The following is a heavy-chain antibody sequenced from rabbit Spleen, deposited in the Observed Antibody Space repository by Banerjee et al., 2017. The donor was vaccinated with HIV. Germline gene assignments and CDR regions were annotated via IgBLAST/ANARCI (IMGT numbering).Heavy chain of an antibody. CDR1: GFSFSNKAV. Sequence: QEQLVESGGGLVKPEGSLTLSCTASGFSFSNKAVMCWVRQAPGKGLEWIACINAITGKTVYASWAKGRFSISLYSSTTVTLQMTSLTAADTATYFCARDTSSSFSSYGMDLWGPGTLVSVS. CDR3: ARDTSSSFSSYGMDL. D-gene: IGHD1-1*01. J-gene: IGHJ6*01. V-gene: IGHV1S45*01. CDR2: INAITGKT.